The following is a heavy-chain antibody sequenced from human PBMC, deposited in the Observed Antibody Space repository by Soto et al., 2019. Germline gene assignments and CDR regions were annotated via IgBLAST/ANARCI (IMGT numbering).Heavy chain of an antibody. CDR2: IIPIFGTA. Sequence: SVKVSCKACESSFSSYAISWVLQAPGQGLEWMGGIIPIFGTANYAQKFQGRVTITADESTSTAYMELSSLRSEDTAVYYCARDRYSSSDYYYYYGMDVWGQGTTVTVSS. CDR3: ARDRYSSSDYYYYYGMDV. CDR1: ESSFSSYA. V-gene: IGHV1-69*01. D-gene: IGHD6-6*01. J-gene: IGHJ6*02.